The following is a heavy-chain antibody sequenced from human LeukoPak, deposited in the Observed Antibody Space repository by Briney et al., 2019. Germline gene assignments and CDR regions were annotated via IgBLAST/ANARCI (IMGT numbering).Heavy chain of an antibody. V-gene: IGHV3-66*01. CDR3: ARGNGHSSSSRYFDY. J-gene: IGHJ4*02. CDR1: GFTVSSNY. Sequence: PGGSLRLSCAASGFTVSSNYMNWVRQAPGKGLEWVSVIASGGSTYYADPVKGRFTISRDTSKNTLYLQMNSLRAEDTAVYYCARGNGHSSSSRYFDYWDQGTLVTVSS. CDR2: IASGGST. D-gene: IGHD6-6*01.